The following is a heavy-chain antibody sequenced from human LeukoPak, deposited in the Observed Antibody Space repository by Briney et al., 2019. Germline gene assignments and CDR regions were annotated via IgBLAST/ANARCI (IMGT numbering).Heavy chain of an antibody. D-gene: IGHD6-19*01. V-gene: IGHV1-8*01. J-gene: IGHJ2*01. Sequence: ASVKVSCKASGYTFTSYDINWVRQATGQGLEWMGWMNPNSGNTGYAQKFQGRVTMTRNTSISTAYMELSSLRSEDTAVYYCARVHRIAMAGSYWYFDLWGRGTLVTVSS. CDR2: MNPNSGNT. CDR3: ARVHRIAMAGSYWYFDL. CDR1: GYTFTSYD.